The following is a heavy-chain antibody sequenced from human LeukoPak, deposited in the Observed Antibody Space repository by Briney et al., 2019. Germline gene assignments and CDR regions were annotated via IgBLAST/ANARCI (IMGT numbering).Heavy chain of an antibody. CDR3: ARDRGYCSSTSCSDDDYYYMDV. J-gene: IGHJ6*03. Sequence: PGGSLRLSCAASGFTFSDYYMSWIRQAPGKGLECVSYISSSGSTIYYADSVKGRFTISRDNAKNSLYLQMNSLRAEDTAVYYCARDRGYCSSTSCSDDDYYYMDVWGKGATVTVSS. CDR1: GFTFSDYY. V-gene: IGHV3-11*04. CDR2: ISSSGSTI. D-gene: IGHD2-2*01.